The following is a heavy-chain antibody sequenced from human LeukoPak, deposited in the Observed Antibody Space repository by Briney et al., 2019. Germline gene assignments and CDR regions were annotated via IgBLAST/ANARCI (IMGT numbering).Heavy chain of an antibody. Sequence: SETLSLTCTVSGGSISSYYWSWIRQPAGKGLEWIGRIYTSGSTNYNPSLKSRVTMSVDTSKNQFSLKLTSVTAADTAVYYCARDIVVVPAASNWFDPWGQGTLVTVSS. V-gene: IGHV4-4*07. CDR3: ARDIVVVPAASNWFDP. CDR2: IYTSGST. J-gene: IGHJ5*02. CDR1: GGSISSYY. D-gene: IGHD2-2*01.